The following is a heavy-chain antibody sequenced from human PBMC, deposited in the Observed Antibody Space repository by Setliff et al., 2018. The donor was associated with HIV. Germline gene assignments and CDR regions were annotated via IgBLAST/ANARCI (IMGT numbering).Heavy chain of an antibody. Sequence: PSETLSLTCTVSGGSISSYYWSWIRQPARKGLEWIGRMYTSGSTFYNPSLKSRVTISVDTSKNQFSLKLSSVTAADTAVYYCARERKPWYYYDSSGYYFYWYFDLWGRGTLVTVSS. D-gene: IGHD3-22*01. CDR1: GGSISSYY. V-gene: IGHV4-4*07. J-gene: IGHJ2*01. CDR2: MYTSGST. CDR3: ARERKPWYYYDSSGYYFYWYFDL.